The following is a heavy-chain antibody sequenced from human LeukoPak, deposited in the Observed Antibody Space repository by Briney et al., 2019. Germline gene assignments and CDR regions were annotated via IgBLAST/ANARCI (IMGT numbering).Heavy chain of an antibody. Sequence: GSSVKVSCKASGGSFTNYAVSWLRQAPGHGLEWMGAIVPMFTTSDYAQKFRDRVTITADESTSTVYMDLRRLTHEDTAIYYCARVKESAPVAAAIPYFFDRWGQGTLVTVSS. D-gene: IGHD2-2*01. V-gene: IGHV1-69*01. CDR2: IVPMFTTS. J-gene: IGHJ4*02. CDR1: GGSFTNYA. CDR3: ARVKESAPVAAAIPYFFDR.